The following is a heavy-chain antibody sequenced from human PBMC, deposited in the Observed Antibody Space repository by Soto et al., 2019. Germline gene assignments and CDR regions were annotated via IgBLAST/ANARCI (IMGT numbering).Heavy chain of an antibody. CDR1: GASISSSNW. D-gene: IGHD4-4*01. J-gene: IGHJ4*02. V-gene: IGHV4-4*02. CDR3: AADPMYDYNAFNY. CDR2: IDRSGTT. Sequence: QVQLQESGPGLVKPSGTLSLTCAVSGASISSSNWWSWVRQPPGKGLEWIGEIDRSGTTHYNPSRKSRVTISVDKSNSQFSLNLNSVTAADTAIYYCAADPMYDYNAFNYWGQGTLVTVSS.